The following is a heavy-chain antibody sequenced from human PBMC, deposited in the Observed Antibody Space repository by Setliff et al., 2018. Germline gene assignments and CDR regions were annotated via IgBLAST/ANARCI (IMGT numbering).Heavy chain of an antibody. Sequence: PGGSLRLSCAASGFTFSSYWMHWVRQAPGKGPVWISNIDRDGTTTIYADSVKGRCTISRDNVKNTLYLEMNNLRAEDTAVYHCAKVKKQLIRGFGLDYWGPGTPVTVSS. CDR3: AKVKKQLIRGFGLDY. CDR1: GFTFSSYW. CDR2: IDRDGTTT. J-gene: IGHJ4*02. V-gene: IGHV3-74*01. D-gene: IGHD3-10*01.